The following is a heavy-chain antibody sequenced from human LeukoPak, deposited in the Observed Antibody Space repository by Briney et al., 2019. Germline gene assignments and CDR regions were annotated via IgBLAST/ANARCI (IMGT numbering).Heavy chain of an antibody. V-gene: IGHV4-39*07. CDR2: IYYSGST. J-gene: IGHJ4*02. D-gene: IGHD6-13*01. CDR3: ARGWYGVGYFDY. Sequence: ASETLSLTCTVSGGSISSSSYYWGWIRQPPGKGLEWIGSIYYSGSTYYNPSLKSRVTISVDTSKNQFSLKLSSVTAADTAVYYCARGWYGVGYFDYWGQGTLVTVSS. CDR1: GGSISSSSYY.